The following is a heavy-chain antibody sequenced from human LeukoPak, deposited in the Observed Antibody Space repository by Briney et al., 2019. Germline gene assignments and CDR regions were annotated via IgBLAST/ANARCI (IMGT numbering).Heavy chain of an antibody. V-gene: IGHV3-21*01. Sequence: NPGGSLRLSCAASGFIFSSYSMNWVRQAPGKGLEWVSTISRSSTHIYYADSVKGRFTISRDNAKNSLYLQMNSLRAEDTAVYYCARDSYYDSSGYYYEPDAFDIWGQGTMVTVSS. CDR3: ARDSYYDSSGYYYEPDAFDI. D-gene: IGHD3-22*01. CDR1: GFIFSSYS. CDR2: ISRSSTHI. J-gene: IGHJ3*02.